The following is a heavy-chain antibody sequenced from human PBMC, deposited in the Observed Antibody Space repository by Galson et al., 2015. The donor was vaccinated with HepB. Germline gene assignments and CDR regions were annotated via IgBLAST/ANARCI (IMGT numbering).Heavy chain of an antibody. CDR3: AIRSSGWYTGEYYFDY. J-gene: IGHJ4*02. CDR2: ISGSGGST. D-gene: IGHD6-19*01. Sequence: SLRLSCAASGFTFSSYAMSWVRQAPGKGLEWVSAISGSGGSTYYADSVKGRFTISRDTSKNTLYLQINSLRAEDTAVHYCAIRSSGWYTGEYYFDYWGQGTLVTVSS. CDR1: GFTFSSYA. V-gene: IGHV3-23*01.